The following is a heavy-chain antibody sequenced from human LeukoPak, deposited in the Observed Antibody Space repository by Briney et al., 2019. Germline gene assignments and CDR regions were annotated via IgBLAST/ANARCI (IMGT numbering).Heavy chain of an antibody. CDR3: ARDKTSNTAMVAGAFDI. V-gene: IGHV4-59*01. D-gene: IGHD5-18*01. CDR1: GGSISSYY. CDR2: IYYSGST. J-gene: IGHJ3*02. Sequence: SETLSLTCTVSGGSISSYYWSWIRQPPRKGLEWIGYIYYSGSTNYNPSLKSRVTISVDTSKNPFSLKLSSVTAADTAVYYCARDKTSNTAMVAGAFDIWGQGTMVTVSS.